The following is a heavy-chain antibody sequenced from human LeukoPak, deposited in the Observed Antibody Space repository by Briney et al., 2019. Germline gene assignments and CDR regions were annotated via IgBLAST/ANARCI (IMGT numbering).Heavy chain of an antibody. Sequence: ASVKVSCKASGYTFTSYGISWVRQAPGQGLEWMGWISAYNGITNYAQKLQGRVTMTTDTSTSTAYMELRSLRSDDTAVYYCARVPLAVAGTLSSDYWGQGTLVTVSS. CDR2: ISAYNGIT. CDR1: GYTFTSYG. CDR3: ARVPLAVAGTLSSDY. J-gene: IGHJ4*02. V-gene: IGHV1-18*01. D-gene: IGHD6-19*01.